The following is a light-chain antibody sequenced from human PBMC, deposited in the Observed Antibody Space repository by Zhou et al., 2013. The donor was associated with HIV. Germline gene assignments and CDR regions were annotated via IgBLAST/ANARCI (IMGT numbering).Light chain of an antibody. Sequence: DIQMTQSPSSLSASVGDRVTITCRASPGIRNYLAWFQQKPGKVPKSLIYGASSLQSGVPSNFSASGSGTDFTLTIDSLQPEDSATYYCLQYSTYPLSFGGGTKVEIK. CDR2: GAS. V-gene: IGKV1-16*02. J-gene: IGKJ4*01. CDR3: LQYSTYPLS. CDR1: PGIRNY.